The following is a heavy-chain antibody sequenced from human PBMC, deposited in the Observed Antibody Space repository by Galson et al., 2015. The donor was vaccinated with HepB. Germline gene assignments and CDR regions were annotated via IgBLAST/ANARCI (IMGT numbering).Heavy chain of an antibody. Sequence: SLRLSCAASGFTFSSYSMNWVRQAPGKGLEWVSYISSSSSTIYYADSVKGRFTISRDNAKNSLYLQMNSLRAEDTAVYYCARYAMAGPFDPWGQGTLVTVSS. D-gene: IGHD2-8*01. J-gene: IGHJ5*02. CDR3: ARYAMAGPFDP. V-gene: IGHV3-48*01. CDR1: GFTFSSYS. CDR2: ISSSSSTI.